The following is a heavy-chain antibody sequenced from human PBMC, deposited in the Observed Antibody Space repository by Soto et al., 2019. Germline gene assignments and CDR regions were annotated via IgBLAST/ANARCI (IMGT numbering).Heavy chain of an antibody. D-gene: IGHD6-13*01. CDR1: ECSICNYS. Sequence: LSPTFTISECSICNYSRSWIRQSAEKRLEWIGRVPSTGSSYYNPSLKSRVTISVDTSKNQVSLNLTSVTAADTAVYYCARGVPAAGTDWFDPWGQGTLV. CDR3: ARGVPAAGTDWFDP. V-gene: IGHV4-4*07. CDR2: VPSTGSS. J-gene: IGHJ5*02.